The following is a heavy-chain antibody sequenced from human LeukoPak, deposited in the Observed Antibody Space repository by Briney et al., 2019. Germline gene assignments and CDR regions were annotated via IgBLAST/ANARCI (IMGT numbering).Heavy chain of an antibody. CDR1: GGSISSSSYY. CDR2: IYYSGST. J-gene: IGHJ5*02. D-gene: IGHD3-3*01. CDR3: ARVVRGVRITIFGVVTSNWFDP. V-gene: IGHV4-39*07. Sequence: SETLSLTCTVSGGSISSSSYYWGWIRQPPGKGLEWIGSIYYSGSTYYNPSLKSRVTISVDTSKNQFSLKLSSVTAADTAVYYCARVVRGVRITIFGVVTSNWFDPWGQGTLVTVSS.